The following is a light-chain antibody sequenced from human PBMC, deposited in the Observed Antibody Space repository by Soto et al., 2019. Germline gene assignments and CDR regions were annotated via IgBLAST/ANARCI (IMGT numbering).Light chain of an antibody. CDR1: QSVSSSY. V-gene: IGKV3-20*01. CDR2: GAS. J-gene: IGKJ4*01. CDR3: QQYSSSPLT. Sequence: EIVLTQSPGTLSLSPGERATLSCRASQSVSSSYLAWYQQKPGQAPRLLIYGASSRATGIPDRFSGSGSGTDFTLTISRLEPEDFAVYYCQQYSSSPLTFCGGTKVDVK.